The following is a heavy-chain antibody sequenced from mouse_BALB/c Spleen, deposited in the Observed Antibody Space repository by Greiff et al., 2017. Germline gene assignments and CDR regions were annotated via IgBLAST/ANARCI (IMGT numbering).Heavy chain of an antibody. D-gene: IGHD1-1*02. V-gene: IGHV5-4*02. CDR2: ISDGGSYT. Sequence: DVMLVESGGGLVKPGGSLKLSCAASGFTFSDYYMYWVRQTPEKRLEWVATISDGGSYTYYPDSVKGRFTISRDNAKNNLYLQMSSLKSEDTAMYYCTYGDWFADWGQGTLVTVSA. CDR3: TYGDWFAD. J-gene: IGHJ3*01. CDR1: GFTFSDYY.